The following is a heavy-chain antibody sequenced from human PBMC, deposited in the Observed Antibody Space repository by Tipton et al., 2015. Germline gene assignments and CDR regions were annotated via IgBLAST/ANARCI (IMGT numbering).Heavy chain of an antibody. V-gene: IGHV3-7*03. D-gene: IGHD6-13*01. Sequence: SLRLSCAASGFTFSNYWMTWVRQAPGKGLEWLANIKEDGSEKYFVDSVKGRFTIFRDNAKNSLFLQLNSLTAEDTAFYYCAREGSSWYFGVYWGQGTLVSVSS. CDR3: AREGSSWYFGVY. J-gene: IGHJ4*02. CDR2: IKEDGSEK. CDR1: GFTFSNYW.